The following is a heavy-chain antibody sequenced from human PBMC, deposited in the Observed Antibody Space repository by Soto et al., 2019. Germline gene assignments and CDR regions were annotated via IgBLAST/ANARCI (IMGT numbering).Heavy chain of an antibody. J-gene: IGHJ4*02. CDR1: GYTVTQHA. Sequence: ASVKVSCKASGYTVTQHAIHWVRQAPGQGLEWMGWINVGNGVTKYSQNFRGRVTFTRDTSASTAYMEVSSLTSEGTAVYYCARGPGDGIDYWGQGTLVTVSS. CDR2: INVGNGVT. CDR3: ARGPGDGIDY. V-gene: IGHV1-3*01.